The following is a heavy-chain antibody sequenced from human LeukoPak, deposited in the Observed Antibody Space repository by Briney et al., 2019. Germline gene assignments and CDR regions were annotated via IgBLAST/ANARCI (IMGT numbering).Heavy chain of an antibody. V-gene: IGHV4-59*01. Sequence: SETLSLTCTVSGGSINNYYWSWIRQPPGKGLEWIGYIYYSGSTNYNPSLKGRVTISVDTSKNQFSLKLYSVTAADTAVYYCSRWGHTHDYWGRGTLVTVSS. CDR2: IYYSGST. CDR3: SRWGHTHDY. CDR1: GGSINNYY. D-gene: IGHD3-16*01. J-gene: IGHJ4*02.